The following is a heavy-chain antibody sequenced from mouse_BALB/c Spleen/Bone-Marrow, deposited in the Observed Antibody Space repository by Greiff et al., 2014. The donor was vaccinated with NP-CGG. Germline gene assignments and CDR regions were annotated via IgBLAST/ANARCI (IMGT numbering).Heavy chain of an antibody. CDR1: GFSLTSYG. J-gene: IGHJ4*01. V-gene: IGHV2-6*02. D-gene: IGHD2-3*01. CDR2: IWSDGST. CDR3: ARSSPMTWAMDY. Sequence: VKLEESGPGLVAPSQSLSITCTVSGFSLTSYGVHWVRQPPGKGLEWLVVIWSDGSTTYNSALKSRLSISKDNSKSQVFLKVNSLQTDDTAMYYCARSSPMTWAMDYWGQGTSVTVSS.